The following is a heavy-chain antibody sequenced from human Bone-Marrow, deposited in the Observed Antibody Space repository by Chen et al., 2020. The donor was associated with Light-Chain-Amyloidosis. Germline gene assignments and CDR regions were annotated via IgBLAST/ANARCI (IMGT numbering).Heavy chain of an antibody. Sequence: EVQLEQSGPEVKKPGESLKVSCKGCGYTFPNYWICWVRQMPGKSREWMVVIYPDDANARSSPSFEGEIIISADNSITTDYLQWRSLKASDAAMYYWARRRDGDDFDPWGQGTLGTVSS. CDR3: ARRRDGDDFDP. D-gene: IGHD1-1*01. CDR2: IYPDDANA. V-gene: IGHV5-51*01. J-gene: IGHJ5*02. CDR1: GYTFPNYW.